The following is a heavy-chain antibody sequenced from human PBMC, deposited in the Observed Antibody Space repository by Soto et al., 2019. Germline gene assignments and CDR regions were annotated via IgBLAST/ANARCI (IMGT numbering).Heavy chain of an antibody. J-gene: IGHJ4*02. D-gene: IGHD5-18*01. V-gene: IGHV4-59*12. CDR1: GGSISTYY. CDR3: VRDRYSYGSEVAK. Sequence: SETLSLTCTVSGGSISTYYWSWIRQAPGKELEWIAYTHYSGSVNYNPSLRGRVTISQDTSKNQFSLNLKSVTAADTAVYYCVRDRYSYGSEVAKWGQGTLVTVSS. CDR2: THYSGSV.